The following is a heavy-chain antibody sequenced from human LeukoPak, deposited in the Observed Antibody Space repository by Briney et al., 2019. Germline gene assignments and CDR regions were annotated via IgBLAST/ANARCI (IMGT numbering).Heavy chain of an antibody. D-gene: IGHD1-26*01. CDR3: AKPTRGSASFLIDY. CDR2: IWDDGSYK. Sequence: PGGSLRLSCAASGFSFSNYGMHWVRQAPGKGLEWVAVIWDDGSYKYYADSVKGRFTISRDNSKNTLYLQMNSLRAEDTAVYYCAKPTRGSASFLIDYWGQGTLVTVSS. J-gene: IGHJ4*02. CDR1: GFSFSNYG. V-gene: IGHV3-33*06.